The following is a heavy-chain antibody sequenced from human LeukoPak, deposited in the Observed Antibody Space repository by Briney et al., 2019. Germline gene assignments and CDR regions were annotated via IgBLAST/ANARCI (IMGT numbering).Heavy chain of an antibody. Sequence: GASVKVSCKASGYTFTSYYMHWVRQAPGQGLEWMGIINPSGGSTSYAQKFQGRVTITRDTSASTAYMELSSLRSEDTAVYYCARGPPQRLLWFGELLYYWGQGTLVTVSS. CDR2: INPSGGST. J-gene: IGHJ4*02. CDR3: ARGPPQRLLWFGELLYY. CDR1: GYTFTSYY. D-gene: IGHD3-10*01. V-gene: IGHV1-46*01.